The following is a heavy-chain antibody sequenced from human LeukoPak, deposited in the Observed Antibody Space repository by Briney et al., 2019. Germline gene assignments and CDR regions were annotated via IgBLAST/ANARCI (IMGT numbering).Heavy chain of an antibody. CDR1: GYTFTSSG. V-gene: IGHV1-18*01. J-gene: IGHJ4*02. CDR2: ISTHDVNT. CDR3: ATDLGYCSSTTCDTLDY. D-gene: IGHD2-2*01. Sequence: GASVKVSCKASGYTFTSSGTSWVRQAPGQGLEWMGWISTHDVNTKYAQKLQGRVTLTTDTSTSTAYMGLRSLRSDDTAVYYCATDLGYCSSTTCDTLDYWGQGTLVTVSS.